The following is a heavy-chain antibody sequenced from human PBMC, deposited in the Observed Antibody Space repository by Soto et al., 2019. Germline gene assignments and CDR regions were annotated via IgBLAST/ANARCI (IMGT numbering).Heavy chain of an antibody. CDR2: IYNSGST. J-gene: IGHJ4*02. V-gene: IGHV4-59*08. D-gene: IGHD3-10*01. Sequence: QVQLQESGPGLVKPTETLSLTCTVSGGSISSYYWTWIRQPPGKGLEWIGFIYNSGSTHYNPSLRSRVTISVDTSKNQFSLKLRSVTAADTAVYYSASMGYHYGSGSYPLDYWGQGTLVTVSS. CDR1: GGSISSYY. CDR3: ASMGYHYGSGSYPLDY.